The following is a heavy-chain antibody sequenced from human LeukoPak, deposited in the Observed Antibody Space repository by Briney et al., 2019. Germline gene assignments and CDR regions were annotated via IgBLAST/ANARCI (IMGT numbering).Heavy chain of an antibody. Sequence: SETLSLTCTDSGGSISSYYWSWIRQPPGRGLEWIGHIYYSGSTNYNPSLKSRVTISVDTSKNLFSLKLSSVSAAGTAVYYCERVYYDDGMDGWGQGGTVAASS. J-gene: IGHJ6*02. V-gene: IGHV4-59*01. CDR1: GGSISSYY. CDR2: IYYSGST. CDR3: ERVYYDDGMDG.